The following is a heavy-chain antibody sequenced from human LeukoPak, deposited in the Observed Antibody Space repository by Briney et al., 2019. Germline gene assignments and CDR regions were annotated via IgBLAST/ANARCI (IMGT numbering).Heavy chain of an antibody. D-gene: IGHD2-15*01. Sequence: GSLRLSCVGSGSTFSDAWMSWVRQAPGKGLEWVGRIKSKSDGGTIDYAAPVKGRFTISRDDSRNTLYLQMNSLKTEDTAVYYCTTRRQDGWWGQGTLVTVS. CDR3: TTRRQDGW. J-gene: IGHJ4*02. CDR2: IKSKSDGGTI. V-gene: IGHV3-15*01. CDR1: GSTFSDAW.